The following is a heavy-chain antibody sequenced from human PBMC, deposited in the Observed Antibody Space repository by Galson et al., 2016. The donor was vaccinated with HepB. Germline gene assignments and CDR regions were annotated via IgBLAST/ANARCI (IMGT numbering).Heavy chain of an antibody. Sequence: QSGAEVKKSGESLRISCKASGYIFTNYWIGWVRQMPGKGLEWMGIVYPGDSSTKYSPSFQGQVTISADKSITTAYLQWKSLKASDTAMYYCARLTYSSRCFDYWGQGALVTVSS. J-gene: IGHJ4*02. CDR1: GYIFTNYW. CDR2: VYPGDSST. D-gene: IGHD2-2*01. V-gene: IGHV5-51*01. CDR3: ARLTYSSRCFDY.